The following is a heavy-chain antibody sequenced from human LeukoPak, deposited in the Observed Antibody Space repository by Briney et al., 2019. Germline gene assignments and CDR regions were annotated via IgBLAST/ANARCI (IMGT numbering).Heavy chain of an antibody. D-gene: IGHD2-15*01. CDR3: ARGYCSGGSCYSGGNWFDP. CDR2: INPNSGGT. CDR1: GYTFTGYY. V-gene: IGHV1-2*02. J-gene: IGHJ5*02. Sequence: ASVKVSCKASGYTFTGYYMHWVRQAPGQGLEWMGWINPNSGGTSYAQKFQGRVTMTRDTSISTAYMELSRLRSDDTAVYYCARGYCSGGSCYSGGNWFDPWGQGTLVTVSS.